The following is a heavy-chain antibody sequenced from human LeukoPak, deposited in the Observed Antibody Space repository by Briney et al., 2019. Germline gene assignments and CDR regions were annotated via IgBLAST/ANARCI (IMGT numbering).Heavy chain of an antibody. CDR2: IYSGGST. Sequence: GGSLRLSCAASGFTVSSNYMSWVRQAPGKGLEWVSVIYSGGSTYYADSVKGRFTISRDNSKNTLYLQMNSLRAEDTAVYYCAKASGYDIPDNWFDPWGQGTLVTVSS. CDR3: AKASGYDIPDNWFDP. J-gene: IGHJ5*02. D-gene: IGHD5-12*01. V-gene: IGHV3-66*01. CDR1: GFTVSSNY.